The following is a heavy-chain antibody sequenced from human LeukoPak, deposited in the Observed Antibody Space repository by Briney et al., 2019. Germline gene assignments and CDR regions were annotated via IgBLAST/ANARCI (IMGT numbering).Heavy chain of an antibody. D-gene: IGHD3-22*01. J-gene: IGHJ3*02. V-gene: IGHV4-39*07. CDR3: ARGEVAYDSSGYFLADAFDI. CDR2: IYYSGST. CDR1: GGSISSSSYY. Sequence: PSETLSLTCTVSGGSISSSSYYWGWIRQPPGKGLEWIGSIYYSGSTYYNPSLKSRVTISVDTSKNQFSLKLSSVTAADTAVYYCARGEVAYDSSGYFLADAFDIWGQGTMVTVSS.